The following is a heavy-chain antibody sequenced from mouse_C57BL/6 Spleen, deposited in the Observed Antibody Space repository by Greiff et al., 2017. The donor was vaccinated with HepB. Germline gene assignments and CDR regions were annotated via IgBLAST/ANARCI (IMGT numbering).Heavy chain of an antibody. Sequence: VQLQQPGAELVRPGSSVKLSCKASGYTFTSYWMHWVKQRPIQGLEWIGNIDPSDSETHYNQKFKDKATLTVDKSSSTAYMQLSSLTSEDSAVYYCARGGGIYPYYFDYWGQGTTLTVSS. CDR1: GYTFTSYW. V-gene: IGHV1-52*01. CDR3: ARGGGIYPYYFDY. CDR2: IDPSDSET. J-gene: IGHJ2*01. D-gene: IGHD2-1*01.